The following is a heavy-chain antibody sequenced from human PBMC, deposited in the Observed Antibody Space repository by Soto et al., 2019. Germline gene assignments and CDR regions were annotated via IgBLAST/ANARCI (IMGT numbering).Heavy chain of an antibody. CDR2: IYYSGST. D-gene: IGHD3-3*01. V-gene: IGHV4-30-4*01. J-gene: IGHJ5*02. CDR3: ARGPKRGHYDFWSGYPTDQGWFDP. Sequence: PSETLSLTCTVSGGSISSGDYYWSWIRQPPGKGLEWIGYIYYSGSTYYNPSLKSRVTISVDTSKNQFSLKLSSVTAADTAVYYCARGPKRGHYDFWSGYPTDQGWFDPWGQGTLVTVSS. CDR1: GGSISSGDYY.